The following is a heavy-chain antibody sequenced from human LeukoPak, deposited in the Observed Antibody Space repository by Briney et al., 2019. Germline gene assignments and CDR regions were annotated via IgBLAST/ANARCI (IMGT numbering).Heavy chain of an antibody. D-gene: IGHD3-16*02. CDR1: GYTFTSYA. CDR3: ARAYQPLGGLSLPDY. Sequence: ASVKVSCKASGYTFTSYAMNWVRQAPGQGLEWMGWINTNTGNPAYAQGFTGRIVFSLDTSVSTAYLQISSLKAEDTAVYYCARAYQPLGGLSLPDYWGQGTLVTVSS. CDR2: INTNTGNP. J-gene: IGHJ4*02. V-gene: IGHV7-4-1*02.